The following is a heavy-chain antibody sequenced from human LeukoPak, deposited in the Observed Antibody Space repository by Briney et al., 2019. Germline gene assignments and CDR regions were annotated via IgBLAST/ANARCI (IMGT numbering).Heavy chain of an antibody. Sequence: PGGSLRLSCTASGVPFSDNFMGWLRQAPGKGLEWVSYISSRGDTIHYSDAVKGRFSISRDNSKRSLYLQMNRLRIDDTAVYYCARGGYGWTFNQWGQGTLVSVSS. J-gene: IGHJ4*02. CDR1: GVPFSDNF. D-gene: IGHD2/OR15-2a*01. CDR3: ARGGYGWTFNQ. V-gene: IGHV3-11*01. CDR2: ISSRGDTI.